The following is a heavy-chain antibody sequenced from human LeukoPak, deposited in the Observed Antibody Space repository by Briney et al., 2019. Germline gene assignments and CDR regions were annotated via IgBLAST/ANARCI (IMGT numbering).Heavy chain of an antibody. Sequence: GGSLRLTCAASGFTFSSYGMHWVRQAPGKGLEWMALIYYDGSNKYYADSVKGRFTISRDNSKNTLYLQMNSLRAEDTAIYYCAKDHRRGYSYGDFDYWGQGTLVTVSS. V-gene: IGHV3-33*06. D-gene: IGHD5-18*01. CDR3: AKDHRRGYSYGDFDY. CDR2: IYYDGSNK. CDR1: GFTFSSYG. J-gene: IGHJ4*02.